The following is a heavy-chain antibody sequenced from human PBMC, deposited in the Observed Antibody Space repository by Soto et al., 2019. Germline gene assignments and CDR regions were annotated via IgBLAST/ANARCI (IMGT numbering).Heavy chain of an antibody. CDR2: VSANNGHT. J-gene: IGHJ6*02. Sequence: ASVKVSCEASGFTFSNYGLNWVRQAPGQGLEWMGWVSANNGHTNYAQNLQGRVSMTTDTSTSTAYMELRGLTFDDTAVYYCARDIESVTAKHFFYYYPMDVWGQGTTVTVSS. D-gene: IGHD2-8*01. CDR3: ARDIESVTAKHFFYYYPMDV. CDR1: GFTFSNYG. V-gene: IGHV1-18*01.